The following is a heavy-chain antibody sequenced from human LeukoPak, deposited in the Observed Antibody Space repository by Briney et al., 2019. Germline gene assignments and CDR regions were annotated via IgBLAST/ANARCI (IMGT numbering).Heavy chain of an antibody. CDR1: GFTFSSYA. Sequence: PGRSLRLSCAASGFTFSSYAMHWVRQAPGKGLEWVANIKQDGSEKYYVDSVKGRFTISRDNAKNSLYLQMNSLRAEDTAVYYCARPAYSSGWYNWFDPWGQGTLVTVSS. D-gene: IGHD6-19*01. J-gene: IGHJ5*02. CDR3: ARPAYSSGWYNWFDP. V-gene: IGHV3-7*01. CDR2: IKQDGSEK.